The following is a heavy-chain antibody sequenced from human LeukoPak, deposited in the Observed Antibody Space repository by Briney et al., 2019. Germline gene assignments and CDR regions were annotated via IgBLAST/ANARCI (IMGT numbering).Heavy chain of an antibody. CDR1: GFTFSSYW. CDR2: INSDASST. CDR3: ARVALAARHGWFDP. J-gene: IGHJ5*02. V-gene: IGHV3-74*01. D-gene: IGHD6-6*01. Sequence: PGGSLRLSCAASGFTFSSYWMHWVRQAPGKGLVWVSRINSDASSTTYADSVKGRFTISRDNAKNTLYLQMNSLRAEDTAVYYCARVALAARHGWFDPWGQGTLVTVSS.